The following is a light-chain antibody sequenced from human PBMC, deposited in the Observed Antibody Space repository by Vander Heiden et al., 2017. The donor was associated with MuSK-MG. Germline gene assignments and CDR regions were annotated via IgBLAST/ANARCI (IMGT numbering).Light chain of an antibody. J-gene: IGKJ3*01. V-gene: IGKV3-20*01. CDR2: GTS. Sequence: EIVLTQSPGTLSLSPGERATLSCRASQSVRSRYLAWYQQKPGQAPRLLIYGTSSRATGIPDRFSGSGSGTDFTLTVSRLEPEDFAVYYCQQDGSSPFTFGRGTKVDIK. CDR1: QSVRSRY. CDR3: QQDGSSPFT.